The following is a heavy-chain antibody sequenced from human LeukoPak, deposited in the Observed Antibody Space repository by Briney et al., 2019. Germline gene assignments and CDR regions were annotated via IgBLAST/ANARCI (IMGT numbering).Heavy chain of an antibody. CDR3: ARDCSSTSCYRHYYYYYYGMDV. CDR1: GFTFSSYG. Sequence: GGSLRLSCAASGFTFSSYGMHWVRQAPGKGLEWVAVISYDGSNKYYADSVKGRFTISRDNSKNELYLQMNSLRAEDTAVYYCARDCSSTSCYRHYYYYYYGMDVWGQGTTVTVSS. V-gene: IGHV3-30*03. J-gene: IGHJ6*02. CDR2: ISYDGSNK. D-gene: IGHD2-2*01.